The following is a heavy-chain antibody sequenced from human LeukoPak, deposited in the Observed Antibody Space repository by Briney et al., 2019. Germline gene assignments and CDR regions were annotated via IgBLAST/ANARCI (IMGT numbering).Heavy chain of an antibody. CDR3: ARHDGSSWYYAFDV. D-gene: IGHD6-13*01. Sequence: SEALSLTCTVSGVSISSYYWSWIRQPPGKGLEWIGYIYYSGSTNYNPSLKSRVTVSLDTSKNQFSLKLSSVTAADTAVYYCARHDGSSWYYAFDVWGQGTMVTVSS. J-gene: IGHJ3*01. V-gene: IGHV4-59*08. CDR1: GVSISSYY. CDR2: IYYSGST.